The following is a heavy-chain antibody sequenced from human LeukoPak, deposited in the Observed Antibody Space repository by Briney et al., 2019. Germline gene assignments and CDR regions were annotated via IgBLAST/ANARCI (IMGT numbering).Heavy chain of an antibody. CDR2: IYNDGRA. J-gene: IGHJ4*02. CDR3: ARAFDHHFDY. Sequence: GGSLRLSCAASGFTVSSSYMSWVRQAPGKGLEWVSYIYNDGRAFYADSVKGRLTISRDSSKNTLYLQMNSLRAEDTAVYYCARAFDHHFDYWGQGTLVTVSS. CDR1: GFTVSSSY. D-gene: IGHD3-16*01. V-gene: IGHV3-53*01.